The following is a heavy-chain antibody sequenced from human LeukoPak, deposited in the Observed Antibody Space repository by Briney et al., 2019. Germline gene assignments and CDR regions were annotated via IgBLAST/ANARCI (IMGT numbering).Heavy chain of an antibody. V-gene: IGHV4-34*01. Sequence: SETLSLTCAVSGGSFSGYRWSWIRQSPGKGLEWIGEINHSGSTDYHPSLKSRVSISLDMSKNLFSLELISVTAADTAVYYCAREAIFGFHDALDIWGQGTMITVSS. J-gene: IGHJ3*02. CDR2: INHSGST. D-gene: IGHD3-3*01. CDR1: GGSFSGYR. CDR3: AREAIFGFHDALDI.